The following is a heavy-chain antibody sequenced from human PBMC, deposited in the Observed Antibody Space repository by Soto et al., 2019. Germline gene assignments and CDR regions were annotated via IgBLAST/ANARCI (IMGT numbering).Heavy chain of an antibody. D-gene: IGHD1-26*01. CDR1: GFTFSSYG. Sequence: QVQLVESGGGVVQPGRSLRLSCAASGFTFSSYGMHWVRQAPGKGLEWVAVIWYDGSNKYYADSVKGRFTISRDNSKNTLYRQMNRLRAEDTAVYYCARAEPLSGSLDYWGQGTLVTVSS. CDR2: IWYDGSNK. V-gene: IGHV3-33*01. CDR3: ARAEPLSGSLDY. J-gene: IGHJ4*02.